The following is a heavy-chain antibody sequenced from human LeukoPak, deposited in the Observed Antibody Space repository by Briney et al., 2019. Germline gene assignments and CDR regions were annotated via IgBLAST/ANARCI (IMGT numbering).Heavy chain of an antibody. CDR2: ISVYSGNT. CDR1: GYTFASYG. J-gene: IGHJ5*02. Sequence: GASVKVSCKASGYTFASYGVSWVRQAPGQGPEWMAWISVYSGNTEYAQKLQDRVTLTADTSTSTVFMELRSLTSDDTAIYYCARDGWSLGPWGQGTLVTVSS. CDR3: ARDGWSLGP. D-gene: IGHD2-8*01. V-gene: IGHV1-18*01.